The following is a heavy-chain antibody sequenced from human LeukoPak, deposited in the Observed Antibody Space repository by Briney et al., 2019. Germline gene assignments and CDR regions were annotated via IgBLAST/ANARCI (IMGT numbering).Heavy chain of an antibody. CDR2: INTSGGST. CDR3: ARDGLSGTTGYFFDY. V-gene: IGHV1-46*01. D-gene: IGHD3-9*01. CDR1: GYTFTSYY. Sequence: GASVKVSCKASGYTFTSYYIHWVRQAPGQGLEWMGIINTSGGSTNYAQKFQGRVTMTRDTSTSTVYMELSSLRSEDTAMYYCARDGLSGTTGYFFDYWGQGTLVTVSS. J-gene: IGHJ4*02.